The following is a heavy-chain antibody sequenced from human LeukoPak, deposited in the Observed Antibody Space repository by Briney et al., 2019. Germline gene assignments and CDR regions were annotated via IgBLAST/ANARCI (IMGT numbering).Heavy chain of an antibody. J-gene: IGHJ4*02. CDR1: GYTFTDHY. D-gene: IGHD3-22*01. CDR3: ARGGGSSCYADY. Sequence: GTSVKVSCKASGYTFTDHYMHWVRQAPGQGLEWMGWINPKNGVTNYAQKSQGRVTVTTDTSITTVYMDLTRLTSDDTAYSYCARGGGSSCYADYCGQGTLVTVSS. V-gene: IGHV1-2*02. CDR2: INPKNGVT.